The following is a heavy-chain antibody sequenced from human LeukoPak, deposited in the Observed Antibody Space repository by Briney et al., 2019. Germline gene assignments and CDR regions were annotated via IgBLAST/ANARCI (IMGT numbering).Heavy chain of an antibody. J-gene: IGHJ5*02. CDR2: IIPIFGTA. V-gene: IGHV1-69*05. D-gene: IGHD6-19*01. CDR3: ARCPIAVAGIGYNWFDP. CDR1: GGTFSSYA. Sequence: WASVKVSCKASGGTFSSYAISWVRQAPGKGLEWMGRIIPIFGTANYAQKFQGRVTITTDESTSTVYLEMSSLRSEDTAVYYCARCPIAVAGIGYNWFDPWGQGTLVTVSS.